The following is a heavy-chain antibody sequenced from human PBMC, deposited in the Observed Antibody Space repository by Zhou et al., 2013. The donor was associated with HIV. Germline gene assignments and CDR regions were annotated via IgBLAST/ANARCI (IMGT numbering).Heavy chain of an antibody. CDR2: LYYSGST. D-gene: IGHD3-10*01. V-gene: IGHV4-59*11. CDR3: ARGAGELDYYYYYMDV. CDR1: GGSISSHY. Sequence: QVQLQESGPGLVKPSETLSLTCTVFGGSISSHYWSWIRQPPGKGLEWIGYLYYSGSTNYNPSLKSRVTISVDTSKNQFSLKLSSVTAADTAVYYCARGAGELDYYYYYMDVWGKGPRSPSP. J-gene: IGHJ6*03.